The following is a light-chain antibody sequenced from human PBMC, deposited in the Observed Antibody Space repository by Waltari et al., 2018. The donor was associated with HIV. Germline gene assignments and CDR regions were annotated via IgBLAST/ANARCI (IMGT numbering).Light chain of an antibody. CDR3: CSYAGTVV. CDR2: EAT. V-gene: IGLV2-23*01. J-gene: IGLJ2*01. Sequence: QSALSQPASVPGSPGQSTTIHCTGGTADVGTYNLASWYPRLPASAPKLIIYEATKRPSGVSNRFSGSKSGGTASLTISGRQADDEGHYYCCSYAGTVVFGGGTELTVL. CDR1: TADVGTYNL.